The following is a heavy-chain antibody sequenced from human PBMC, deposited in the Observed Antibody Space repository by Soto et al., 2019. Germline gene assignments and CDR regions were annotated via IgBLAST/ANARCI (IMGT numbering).Heavy chain of an antibody. CDR3: AKTYDFSYGMDV. CDR2: ISISGVST. CDR1: GFTFSSYA. V-gene: IGHV3-23*01. D-gene: IGHD3-3*01. Sequence: SLRLSCAASGFTFSSYAMSWVRQAPGKGLEWVSGISISGVSTYYADSVKGRFTISRDNXXXTXXLXXNXLRXXDTXVYYCAKTYDFSYGMDVWGQGTTVTVSS. J-gene: IGHJ6*02.